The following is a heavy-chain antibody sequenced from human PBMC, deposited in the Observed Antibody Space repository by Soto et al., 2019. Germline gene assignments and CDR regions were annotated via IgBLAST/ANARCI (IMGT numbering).Heavy chain of an antibody. V-gene: IGHV3-11*01. Sequence: GGSLRLSCAASGFTFSDYYMSWIRQAPGKGLEWVSYISSSGSTIYYADSVKGRFTISRDNAKNSLYLQMNSLRAEDTAVYYCARDLRQPVLSYYYYYMDVWGKGTTVTVSS. J-gene: IGHJ6*03. CDR3: ARDLRQPVLSYYYYYMDV. CDR1: GFTFSDYY. CDR2: ISSSGSTI. D-gene: IGHD6-13*01.